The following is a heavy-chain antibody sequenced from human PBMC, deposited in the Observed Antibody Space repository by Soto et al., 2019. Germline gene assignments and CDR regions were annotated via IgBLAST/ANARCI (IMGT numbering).Heavy chain of an antibody. CDR2: ISGSGGST. J-gene: IGHJ6*02. CDR1: GFTFSSYA. Sequence: PGGSLRLSCAASGFTFSSYAMSWVRQAPGKGLEWVSAISGSGGSTYYADSVKGRFTISRDNSKNTLYLQMNSLRAEDTAVYYCEKDGIEWEPGFFRPARGRPDYYYYYGMDVWCQWTTVT. CDR3: EKDGIEWEPGFFRPARGRPDYYYYYGMDV. V-gene: IGHV3-23*01. D-gene: IGHD1-26*01.